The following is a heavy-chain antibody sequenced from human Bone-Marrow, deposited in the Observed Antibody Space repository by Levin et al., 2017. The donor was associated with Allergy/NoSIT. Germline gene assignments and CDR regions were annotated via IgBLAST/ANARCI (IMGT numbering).Heavy chain of an antibody. CDR1: GLIVSDTY. Sequence: RSGGSLRLSCAASGLIVSDTYMGWIRQAPGRGLEFVSIIYRGGTTFYSDSVRGRFFISRDESKNTLYLQMNSLRAEDTAVYHCATYDNLGDAFDMWGQGIMVTVSA. CDR3: ATYDNLGDAFDM. D-gene: IGHD3-22*01. CDR2: IYRGGTT. V-gene: IGHV3-66*01. J-gene: IGHJ3*02.